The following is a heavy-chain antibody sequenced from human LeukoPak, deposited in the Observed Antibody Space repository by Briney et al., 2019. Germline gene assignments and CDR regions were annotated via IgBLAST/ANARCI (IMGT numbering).Heavy chain of an antibody. CDR3: ARFYYDSSGFYYYFDY. CDR1: GGSVSSGSYY. D-gene: IGHD3-22*01. J-gene: IGHJ4*02. V-gene: IGHV4-61*01. CDR2: IYYTGST. Sequence: PSETLSLTCTVSGGSVSSGSYYWSWIRQPPGKGLEWVGYIYYTGSTNYNPSLKSRVTISVDTSKNQFFLKLSSVTAADTAVYYCARFYYDSSGFYYYFDYWGQGALVTVSS.